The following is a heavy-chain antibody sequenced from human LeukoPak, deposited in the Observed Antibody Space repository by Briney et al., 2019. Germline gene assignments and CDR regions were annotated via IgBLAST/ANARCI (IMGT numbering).Heavy chain of an antibody. J-gene: IGHJ4*02. D-gene: IGHD6-19*01. CDR2: ISGSGGNT. CDR1: GFTVSSYA. CDR3: AKRHSSGWWSIDY. Sequence: RGALRLACAAAGFTVSSYAMSWVRQAPGKGLEWVPTISGSGGNTYYADSVKGRFTISRDKSKNTLYLQTNSLRAEDTAVYYCAKRHSSGWWSIDYWGQGTLVTVSS. V-gene: IGHV3-23*01.